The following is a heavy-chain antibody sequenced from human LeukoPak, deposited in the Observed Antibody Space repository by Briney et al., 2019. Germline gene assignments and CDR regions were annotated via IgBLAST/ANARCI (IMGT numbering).Heavy chain of an antibody. Sequence: GESLRLSCAASGFTFSSYWMTWVRQAPGKGLEWVANINRDGTTKNYVDSVHGRFTISRDNAQSSLLQMSSLRAEDTAVYFCARDATYSEGATYYDRLDYWGQGAQVTV. CDR3: ARDATYSEGATYYDRLDY. V-gene: IGHV3-7*04. J-gene: IGHJ4*02. D-gene: IGHD3-22*01. CDR1: GFTFSSYW. CDR2: INRDGTTK.